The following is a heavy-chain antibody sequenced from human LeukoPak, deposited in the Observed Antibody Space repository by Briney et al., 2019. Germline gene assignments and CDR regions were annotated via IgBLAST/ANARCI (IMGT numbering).Heavy chain of an antibody. J-gene: IGHJ4*02. Sequence: PSETLSLTCTVSGGSISSSSYYWGWIRQPPGKGLEWVGSIYYSGSTYYNPSLKSRITVSVDTSKNQFSLKLSSVTAADTAVYYCARHDGIMELIDYWGQGALVTVSS. V-gene: IGHV4-39*01. D-gene: IGHD1-26*01. CDR3: ARHDGIMELIDY. CDR2: IYYSGST. CDR1: GGSISSSSYY.